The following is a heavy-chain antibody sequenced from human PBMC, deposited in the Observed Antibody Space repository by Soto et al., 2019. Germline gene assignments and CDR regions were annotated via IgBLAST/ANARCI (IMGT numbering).Heavy chain of an antibody. D-gene: IGHD3-16*01. CDR2: IIPIFGTA. Sequence: ASVKVSCKASGGTFSSYAISWVRQAPGQGLEWMGGIIPIFGTANYAQKFQGRVTITADESTSTAYMELSSLRAEDTAVYYCARATAWYRLGEFDYWGQGTLVTVSS. J-gene: IGHJ4*02. CDR1: GGTFSSYA. CDR3: ARATAWYRLGEFDY. V-gene: IGHV1-69*13.